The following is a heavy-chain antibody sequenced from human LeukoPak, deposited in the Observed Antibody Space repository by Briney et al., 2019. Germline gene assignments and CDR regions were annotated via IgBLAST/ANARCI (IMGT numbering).Heavy chain of an antibody. CDR3: AREYYFDNSGYYGVGDY. V-gene: IGHV1-2*02. J-gene: IGHJ4*02. CDR2: INPNSGGT. Sequence: ASVNVSCKASGYTFTGYHMHWVRQAPGQGLGWMGWINPNSGGTNYAQKFQGRVTMTRDTSITTAYMELSRLRSDDTAVYYCAREYYFDNSGYYGVGDYWGQGTLVTVSS. D-gene: IGHD3-22*01. CDR1: GYTFTGYH.